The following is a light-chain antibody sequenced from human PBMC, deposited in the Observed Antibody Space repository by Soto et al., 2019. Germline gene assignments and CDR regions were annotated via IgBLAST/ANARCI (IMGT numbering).Light chain of an antibody. CDR3: QQYGSSPWT. J-gene: IGKJ1*01. CDR1: QSITSSY. Sequence: EIVLTQSPGTLYLSPGERATLSCRASQSITSSYLAWHQQKPGQAPRLLIYGASTRATGIPDRFSGSGSGTDFTLTISRLEPEDFAVYYCQQYGSSPWTFGQGTKVEIK. V-gene: IGKV3-20*01. CDR2: GAS.